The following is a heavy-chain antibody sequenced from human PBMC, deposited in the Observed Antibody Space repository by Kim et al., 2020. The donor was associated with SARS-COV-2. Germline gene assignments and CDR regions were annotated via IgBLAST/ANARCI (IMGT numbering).Heavy chain of an antibody. D-gene: IGHD1-20*01. Sequence: SETLSLTCAADDAAFSQYSWSWIRQSPGEGLEWIGEIYDSGNTVYNPSLESRVTMSVDTYRSRVFLNLSSVTAADTAVYYCARGGLSNSNWYFFDAWGQGTLVSVSP. J-gene: IGHJ5*02. CDR2: IYDSGNT. V-gene: IGHV4-34*01. CDR3: ARGGLSNSNWYFFDA. CDR1: DAAFSQYS.